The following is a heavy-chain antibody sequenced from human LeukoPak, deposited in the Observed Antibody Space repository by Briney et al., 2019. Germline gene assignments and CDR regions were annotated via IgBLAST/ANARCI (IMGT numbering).Heavy chain of an antibody. CDR3: ATAVASSSGWYADY. J-gene: IGHJ4*02. CDR2: IWYDGSNK. D-gene: IGHD6-19*01. V-gene: IGHV3-33*01. CDR1: GFTFRSYG. Sequence: PGGSLRLSCAASGFTFRSYGTHWVRQAPGKGLEWVAVIWYDGSNKYYADSVKGRFTVSRDNSKNTLYLQMNSLRAEDTAVYYCATAVASSSGWYADYWGQGTLVTVSS.